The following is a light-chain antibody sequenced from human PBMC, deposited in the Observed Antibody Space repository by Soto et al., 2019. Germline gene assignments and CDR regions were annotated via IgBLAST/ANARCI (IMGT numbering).Light chain of an antibody. V-gene: IGKV1-27*01. CDR3: QDYNRAPYYI. CDR1: QGISNY. CDR2: TAS. Sequence: DIQMTQSPSSLSASVGDRVTITCRASQGISNYLAWYQQKPGKVPKLLIHTASTLQSDVPSRFSGRGSGTDFTLTISSLQPEDVATYYCQDYNRAPYYIFGPGTKVEIK. J-gene: IGKJ3*01.